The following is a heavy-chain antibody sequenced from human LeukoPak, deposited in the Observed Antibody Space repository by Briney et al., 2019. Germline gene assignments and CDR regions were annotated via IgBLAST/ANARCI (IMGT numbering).Heavy chain of an antibody. CDR1: GFTFSSYG. D-gene: IGHD3-16*02. Sequence: PGGSLRLSCAASGFTFSSYGMHWVRQAPGKGLEWVAVISYDGSNKYYADSVKGRFTISRDNSKNTLYLQMNSLRAEDTAVYYCAKPGELSLYPFDYWGQGTLVTVSS. CDR3: AKPGELSLYPFDY. J-gene: IGHJ4*02. V-gene: IGHV3-30*18. CDR2: ISYDGSNK.